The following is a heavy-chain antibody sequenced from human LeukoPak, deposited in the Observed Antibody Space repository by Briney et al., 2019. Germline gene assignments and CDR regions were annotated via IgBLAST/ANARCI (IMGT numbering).Heavy chain of an antibody. Sequence: SETLSLTCIVSGDSISSYYWSWIRQPPGRGLEWIGYVHYSGSTNYNPSFKSRLTISVDTSKNHFSLRLTSVTAADTAVYYCARGNRYDLWSGYRPSWFDSWGQGTLVTVSS. CDR3: ARGNRYDLWSGYRPSWFDS. CDR1: GDSISSYY. V-gene: IGHV4-59*01. D-gene: IGHD3-3*01. J-gene: IGHJ5*01. CDR2: VHYSGST.